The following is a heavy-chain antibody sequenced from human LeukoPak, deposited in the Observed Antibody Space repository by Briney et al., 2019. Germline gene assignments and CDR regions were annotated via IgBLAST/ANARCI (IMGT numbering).Heavy chain of an antibody. V-gene: IGHV3-66*02. Sequence: GGSLRLSCAASGLTITDNYMSWVRQAPGKGLEWVSVIYSGGSTYYADSVKGRFTISRDNSKNTLYLQMNSLRAEDTAVYYCAKDLTGPFDYWGQGTLVTVSS. CDR1: GLTITDNY. CDR2: IYSGGST. J-gene: IGHJ4*02. CDR3: AKDLTGPFDY. D-gene: IGHD3-9*01.